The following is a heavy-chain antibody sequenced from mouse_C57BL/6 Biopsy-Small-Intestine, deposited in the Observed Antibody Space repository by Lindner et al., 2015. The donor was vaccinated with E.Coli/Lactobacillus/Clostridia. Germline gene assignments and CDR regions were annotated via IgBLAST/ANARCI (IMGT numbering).Heavy chain of an antibody. Sequence: VQLQESGTELVKPGASVKISCKASGYSFTGYNMNWVKAEPWKVALSGIGNINPYYGYTFYNQNFKGKATLTVDKSSSTAYMQLNSLTSEDSAVYYCAREGLRPFDYWGQGTTLTVSS. CDR2: INPYYGYT. CDR1: GYSFTGYN. V-gene: IGHV1-39*01. J-gene: IGHJ2*01. D-gene: IGHD2-4*01. CDR3: AREGLRPFDY.